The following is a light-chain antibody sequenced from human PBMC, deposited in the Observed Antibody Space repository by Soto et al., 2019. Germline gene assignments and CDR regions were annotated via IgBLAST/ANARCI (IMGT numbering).Light chain of an antibody. CDR1: QSVSNSY. J-gene: IGKJ1*01. CDR3: QQYGGSPWT. Sequence: EIVLTQSPDTLSLSPGERATLSCRASQSVSNSYLAWYQQKPGQAPRLLIYGASSRATGIPDRFSGSGSGTDFALTISRLEPEDFAVYHCQQYGGSPWTVGQGTKVEIK. CDR2: GAS. V-gene: IGKV3-20*01.